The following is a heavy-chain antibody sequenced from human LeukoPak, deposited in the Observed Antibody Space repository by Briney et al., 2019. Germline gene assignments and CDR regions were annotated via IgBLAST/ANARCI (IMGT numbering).Heavy chain of an antibody. Sequence: PGGSLRLSCAASGFTFSSYAMSWVRQAPGKGLEWVSVTYSGTNTDYADSVKGRFTISRHESKNTLYLQMNSLRAEDTAVYYCAAISGNYVYYYYYGLDVWGQGTTVTVSS. CDR2: TYSGTNT. D-gene: IGHD3-10*02. J-gene: IGHJ6*02. V-gene: IGHV3-23*03. CDR1: GFTFSSYA. CDR3: AAISGNYVYYYYYGLDV.